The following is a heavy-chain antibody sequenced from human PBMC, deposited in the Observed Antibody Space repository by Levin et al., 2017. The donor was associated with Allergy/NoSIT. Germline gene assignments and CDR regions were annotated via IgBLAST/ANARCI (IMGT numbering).Heavy chain of an antibody. J-gene: IGHJ5*02. Sequence: PSETLSLTCTVSGGSISGSYWTWIRQPPGKGLEWIGFLSNTGSTTYNPSLKSRVTLSVDTSKNHFSLDLTSVTAADTAVYYCARGGGSYEAWGQGTLVTVSS. CDR3: ARGGGSYEA. CDR2: LSNTGST. D-gene: IGHD3-16*01. V-gene: IGHV4-59*13. CDR1: GGSISGSY.